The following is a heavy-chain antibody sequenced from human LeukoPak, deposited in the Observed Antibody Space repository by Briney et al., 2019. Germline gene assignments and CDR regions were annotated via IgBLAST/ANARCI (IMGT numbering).Heavy chain of an antibody. J-gene: IGHJ4*02. CDR2: IYGRDGGT. V-gene: IGHV1-2*02. CDR1: GFTFTGHY. Sequence: ASVKVSCKASGFTFTGHYFHWVRQAPGQGLEWMGWIYGRDGGTNLAQKFQDRVTMTRDTSITTAYMELTGLTTDDTAVYYCVRDFDWGPDYWGQGTLVTVSS. D-gene: IGHD3-9*01. CDR3: VRDFDWGPDY.